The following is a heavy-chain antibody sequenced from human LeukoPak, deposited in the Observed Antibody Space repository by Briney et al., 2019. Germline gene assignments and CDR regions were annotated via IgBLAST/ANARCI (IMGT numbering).Heavy chain of an antibody. V-gene: IGHV3-53*04. CDR1: GFTVSSNY. CDR3: AREVGGSAFDI. J-gene: IGHJ3*02. Sequence: PGGSLRLSCAASGFTVSSNYMSWVRQAPGKGLEWVSIIYSGGSTYYADSVKGRFTIYRHNSKNTLYLQMNSLRAEDTAVYYCAREVGGSAFDIWGQGTMVTVSS. D-gene: IGHD3-16*01. CDR2: IYSGGST.